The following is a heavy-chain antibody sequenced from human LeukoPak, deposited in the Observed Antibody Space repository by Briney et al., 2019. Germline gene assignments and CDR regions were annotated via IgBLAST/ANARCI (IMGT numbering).Heavy chain of an antibody. CDR3: AKVWGSGWYYFDY. Sequence: GGPLRLSCAASRFTFSSYGMHWVRQAPGKGLEWVAFIRYDGRNKYYADSVKGRFTISRDNAKNSLYLQMNSLRAEDTALYYCAKVWGSGWYYFDYWGQGILVTVSS. V-gene: IGHV3-30*02. D-gene: IGHD6-19*01. J-gene: IGHJ4*02. CDR1: RFTFSSYG. CDR2: IRYDGRNK.